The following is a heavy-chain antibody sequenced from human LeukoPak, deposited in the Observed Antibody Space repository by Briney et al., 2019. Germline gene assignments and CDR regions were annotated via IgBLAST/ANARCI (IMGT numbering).Heavy chain of an antibody. CDR1: GFTFTSSA. Sequence: GASVKVSCKASGFTFTSSAVQWVRQARGQRLEWIGWIVVGSGNTNYALKFQERVTITRDMSTSTAYMELSSLRSEDTAVYYCAAEGCTSCYTGGAFDIWGQGTMVTVSS. CDR2: IVVGSGNT. J-gene: IGHJ3*02. V-gene: IGHV1-58*01. D-gene: IGHD2-2*02. CDR3: AAEGCTSCYTGGAFDI.